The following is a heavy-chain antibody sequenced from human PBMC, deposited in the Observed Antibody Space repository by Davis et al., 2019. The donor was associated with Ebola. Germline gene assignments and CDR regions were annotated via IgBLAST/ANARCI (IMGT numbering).Heavy chain of an antibody. D-gene: IGHD3-3*01. Sequence: PSETLSLTCTVSSGSISGHYWTWVRQPPGKGLEWIGYIYYKGSTNYNPSLKSRVTMSVDTSKNQFSLNLSSVTAADTAVYYCARVRSLRLSGVIIPTYFDYWGQGTLVTVSS. CDR1: SGSISGHY. J-gene: IGHJ4*02. V-gene: IGHV4-59*11. CDR3: ARVRSLRLSGVIIPTYFDY. CDR2: IYYKGST.